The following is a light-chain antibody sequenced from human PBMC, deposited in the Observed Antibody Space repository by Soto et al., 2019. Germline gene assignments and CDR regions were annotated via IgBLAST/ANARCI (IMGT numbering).Light chain of an antibody. J-gene: IGKJ4*01. CDR2: KAS. CDR3: QQYSRNPLT. CDR1: QSGSSW. Sequence: DIQMTQSPSTLSASVGDRVTITCRASQSGSSWLALYQQKPGEVPKLLIYKASSLESGVPSRFSGSGSGTAFTLPISSLQPDDFVTYYCQQYSRNPLTFGGGTTVEIK. V-gene: IGKV1-5*03.